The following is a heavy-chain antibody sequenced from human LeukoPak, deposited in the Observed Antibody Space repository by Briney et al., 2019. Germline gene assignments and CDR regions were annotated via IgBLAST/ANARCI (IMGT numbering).Heavy chain of an antibody. V-gene: IGHV3-11*01. CDR3: ARDRGVVTAIGYYYYGMDV. CDR2: ISSSGSTI. CDR1: GFTFSDYY. J-gene: IGHJ6*02. D-gene: IGHD2-21*02. Sequence: PGGSLRLSCAASGFTFSDYYMSWIRHAPGKELEWGSYISSSGSTIYYADSVKRLFTLSRDHAKHSLYLQMNSLRAEDTAVYYCARDRGVVTAIGYYYYGMDVWGQGTTVTVSS.